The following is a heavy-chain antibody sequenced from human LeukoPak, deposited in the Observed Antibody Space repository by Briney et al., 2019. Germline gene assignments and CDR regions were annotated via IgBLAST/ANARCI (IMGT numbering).Heavy chain of an antibody. J-gene: IGHJ3*02. D-gene: IGHD3-22*01. CDR3: ARALLYYYDSSGYYAPEAFDI. V-gene: IGHV1-46*01. Sequence: ASVKVSCKASGYTFTSYYMHWVRQAPGQGLEWMGIINPSGGSTSYAQKFQGRVTMTRDTSTSTVYMELSSLRSEDTAVYYCARALLYYYDSSGYYAPEAFDIRGQARMVTVSS. CDR2: INPSGGST. CDR1: GYTFTSYY.